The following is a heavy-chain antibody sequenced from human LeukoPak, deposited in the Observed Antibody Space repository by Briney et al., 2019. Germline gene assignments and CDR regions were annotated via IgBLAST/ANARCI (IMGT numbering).Heavy chain of an antibody. J-gene: IGHJ6*03. Sequence: GGSLRLSCAASGFTFSRYAMSWVRQAPGKGLEWVSGISGSGDSTYNADSVKGRFTISRDNSKNTLYLQMNSLRAEDTAVYYCARDNIVVVPAAIIHYYYYYMDVWGKGTTVTVSS. CDR1: GFTFSRYA. V-gene: IGHV3-23*01. D-gene: IGHD2-2*02. CDR3: ARDNIVVVPAAIIHYYYYYMDV. CDR2: ISGSGDST.